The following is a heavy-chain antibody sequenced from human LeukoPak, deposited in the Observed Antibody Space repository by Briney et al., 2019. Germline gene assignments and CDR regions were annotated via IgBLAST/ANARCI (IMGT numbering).Heavy chain of an antibody. D-gene: IGHD1-26*01. V-gene: IGHV1-18*04. CDR3: ARGLSIVGASPIDY. CDR2: ISAYNGNT. J-gene: IGHJ4*02. CDR1: GSTFSSYA. Sequence: ASVKVSCKASGSTFSSYAISWVRQAPGQGLEWMGWISAYNGNTNYAQKLQGRVTMTTDTSTSTAYMELRSLRSDDTAVYYCARGLSIVGASPIDYWGQGTLVTVSS.